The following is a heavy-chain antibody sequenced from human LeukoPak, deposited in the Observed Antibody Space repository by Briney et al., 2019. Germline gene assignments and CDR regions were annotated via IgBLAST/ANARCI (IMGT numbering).Heavy chain of an antibody. CDR1: GFTFSSYA. CDR2: ISGSGGST. J-gene: IGHJ4*02. CDR3: AKFVEVGVGAQYYFDY. V-gene: IGHV3-23*01. D-gene: IGHD1-26*01. Sequence: GGSLRLSCAASGFTFSSYAMSWVRQAPGKGLEWVSAISGSGGSTYYADSVKGRFTISRDNSKNTLYLQMNSLRAEDTAVYYCAKFVEVGVGAQYYFDYWGQGTLVTVSS.